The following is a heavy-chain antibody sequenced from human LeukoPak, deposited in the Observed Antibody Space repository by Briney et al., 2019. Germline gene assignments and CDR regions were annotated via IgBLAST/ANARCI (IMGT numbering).Heavy chain of an antibody. Sequence: SETLSLTCAVSGGSISTNNWWHWLRLSPGKGLEWIGEIYHNGGTNYNPPLKSRVTMSVDTSRNQFSLNVNSVTAADTAIYFCAREVAAGSHKGFDYWGQGTLVTVSS. CDR3: AREVAAGSHKGFDY. CDR1: GGSISTNNW. V-gene: IGHV4-4*02. J-gene: IGHJ4*02. D-gene: IGHD6-19*01. CDR2: IYHNGGT.